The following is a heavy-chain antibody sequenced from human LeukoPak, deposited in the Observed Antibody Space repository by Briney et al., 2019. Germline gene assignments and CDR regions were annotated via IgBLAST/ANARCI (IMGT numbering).Heavy chain of an antibody. J-gene: IGHJ4*02. CDR2: INPSGGST. CDR3: ARRHCSGGSCYLGSMDY. V-gene: IGHV1-46*01. D-gene: IGHD2-15*01. CDR1: GYTFTGYY. Sequence: ASVKVSCKASGYTFTGYYMHWVRQAPGQGLEWMGIINPSGGSTSYAQKFQGRVTMTRDTSTSTVYMELSSLRSEDTAVYYCARRHCSGGSCYLGSMDYWGQGTLVTVSS.